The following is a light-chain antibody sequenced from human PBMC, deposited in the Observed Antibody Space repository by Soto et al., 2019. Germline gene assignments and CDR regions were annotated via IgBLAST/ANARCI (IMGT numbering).Light chain of an antibody. CDR1: SXDVGSYNL. CDR2: EDN. CDR3: SSYASSSTRV. V-gene: IGLV2-23*01. Sequence: QSVLTQPASVSGSPGQSITIYCTGTSXDVGSYNLVSWYQQHPGKAPKLMIYEDNKRPSGVSNRFSGSKSGNTASLTISGLQAEDEADYYCSSYASSSTRVFGGGTKVTVL. J-gene: IGLJ3*02.